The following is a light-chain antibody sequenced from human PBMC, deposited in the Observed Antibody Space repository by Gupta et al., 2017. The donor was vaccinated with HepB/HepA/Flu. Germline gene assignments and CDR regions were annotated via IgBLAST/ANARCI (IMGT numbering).Light chain of an antibody. J-gene: IGKJ2*02. Sequence: IQMTQSPSSLSASVVYRVTINCRARQSITNYLNWYQQKPGKAPNLLIYDASTLHSGVPSRFSGSGYGTEFALTISGRQPEDFAEYYCQQRNSFPCTFGQGTXMDIK. CDR3: QQRNSFPCT. V-gene: IGKV1-39*01. CDR2: DAS. CDR1: QSITNY.